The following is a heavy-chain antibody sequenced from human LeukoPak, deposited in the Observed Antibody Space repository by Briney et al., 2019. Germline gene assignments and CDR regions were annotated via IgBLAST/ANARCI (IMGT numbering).Heavy chain of an antibody. D-gene: IGHD1-1*01. CDR3: ARDVQLERLGYYYYYMDV. J-gene: IGHJ6*03. CDR2: INPNSGGT. Sequence: ASVKVSCKASGYTFTGYYMHWVRQAPGQGLEWMGWINPNSGGTNYAQKFQGRVTMTRDTSISTAYMELSRLRSDDTAVYYCARDVQLERLGYYYYYMDVWGKGTTVTISS. V-gene: IGHV1-2*02. CDR1: GYTFTGYY.